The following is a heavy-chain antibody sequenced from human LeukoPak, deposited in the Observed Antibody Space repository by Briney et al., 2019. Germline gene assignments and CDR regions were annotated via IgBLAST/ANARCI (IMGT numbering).Heavy chain of an antibody. D-gene: IGHD3-9*01. Sequence: SETLSLTCTVSGGSISSSSYYWGWIRQPPGKGLEWIGSIYYSGSTYYNPSLKSRVTISVDTSKNQFSLKLSSVTAADTAVYYCARRTDQYFDWLFDYWGQGTLVTVS. J-gene: IGHJ4*02. V-gene: IGHV4-39*01. CDR1: GGSISSSSYY. CDR3: ARRTDQYFDWLFDY. CDR2: IYYSGST.